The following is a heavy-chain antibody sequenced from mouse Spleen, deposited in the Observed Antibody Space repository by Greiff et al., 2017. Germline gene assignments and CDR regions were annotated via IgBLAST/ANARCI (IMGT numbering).Heavy chain of an antibody. Sequence: DVMLVESGGGLVKPGGSLKLSCAASGFTFSDYYMYWVRQTPEKRLEWVATISDGGSYTYYPGSVKGRFTISRDNAKNNLYLQMSSLKSEDTAMYYCARGSYYGYLFDYWGQGTTLTVSS. D-gene: IGHD2-2*01. V-gene: IGHV5-4*02. J-gene: IGHJ2*01. CDR3: ARGSYYGYLFDY. CDR1: GFTFSDYY. CDR2: ISDGGSYT.